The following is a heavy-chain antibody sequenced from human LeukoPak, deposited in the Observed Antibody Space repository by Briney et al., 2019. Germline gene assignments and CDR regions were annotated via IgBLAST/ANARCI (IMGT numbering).Heavy chain of an antibody. CDR2: ISGSGGST. D-gene: IGHD6-13*01. CDR3: AKEIKFRAAAGDYFDY. V-gene: IGHV3-23*01. Sequence: PGGSLRLSCAASGFTFSSFAMNWVRHAPGEGLEWVSAISGSGGSTYYADSVKGRFTISGDNSKNPLYLQMNSWSAEDTAVYYCAKEIKFRAAAGDYFDYWGEGTLVTVSS. J-gene: IGHJ4*02. CDR1: GFTFSSFA.